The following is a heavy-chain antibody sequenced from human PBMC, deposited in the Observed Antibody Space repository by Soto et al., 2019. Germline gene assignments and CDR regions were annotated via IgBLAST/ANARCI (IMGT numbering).Heavy chain of an antibody. Sequence: GGSLRLSCAASGFTFSSYAISWVRQAPGKGLEWVSAISVSGGSTYYADSVKGRFTISRDNSKNTLYLQMNSLRAEDTAVYYCAKAPYSSSANWFDPWGQGTLVTVSS. V-gene: IGHV3-23*01. D-gene: IGHD6-6*01. CDR1: GFTFSSYA. CDR3: AKAPYSSSANWFDP. J-gene: IGHJ5*02. CDR2: ISVSGGST.